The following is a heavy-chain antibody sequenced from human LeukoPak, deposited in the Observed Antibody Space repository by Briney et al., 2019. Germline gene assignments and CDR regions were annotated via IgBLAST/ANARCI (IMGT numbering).Heavy chain of an antibody. J-gene: IGHJ4*02. CDR1: GGSISSYY. CDR2: IYTSGST. Sequence: PSQTLSLTCTVSGGSISSYYWSWIRQPAGKGLEWIGRIYTSGSTNYNPSLKSRVTMSVDTSKNQFSLKLSSVTAADTAVYYCASMRWLQSPFDYWGQGTLVTVSS. CDR3: ASMRWLQSPFDY. V-gene: IGHV4-4*07. D-gene: IGHD5-24*01.